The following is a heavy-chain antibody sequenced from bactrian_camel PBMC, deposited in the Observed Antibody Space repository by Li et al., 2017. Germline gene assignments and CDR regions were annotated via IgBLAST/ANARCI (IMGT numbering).Heavy chain of an antibody. V-gene: IGHV3S53*01. Sequence: VQLVESGGGSVQAGGSLRLSCTAPGFTSYNCGVDWYRQAAGSQRELVSTIRKDGSTTYADSVKGRFAISRDDAKNAWYLQMNSLTTDDTGVYYCAACGTAYQGQGTQVTVS. CDR1: GFTSYNCG. J-gene: IGHJ4*01. CDR2: IRKDGST.